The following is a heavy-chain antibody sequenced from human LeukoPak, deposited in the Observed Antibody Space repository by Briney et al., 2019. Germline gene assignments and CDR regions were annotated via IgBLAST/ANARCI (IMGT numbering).Heavy chain of an antibody. D-gene: IGHD4-11*01. V-gene: IGHV3-15*01. CDR2: IKSKTDGGTT. CDR3: TTRSDYSNYYFDY. Sequence: GGSLRLSCAASGFTFRSYEMNWVRQAPGKGLEWVGRIKSKTDGGTTDYAAPVKGRFTISRDDSKNTLYLQMNSLKTEDTAVYYCTTRSDYSNYYFDYWGQGTLVTVSS. J-gene: IGHJ4*02. CDR1: GFTFRSYE.